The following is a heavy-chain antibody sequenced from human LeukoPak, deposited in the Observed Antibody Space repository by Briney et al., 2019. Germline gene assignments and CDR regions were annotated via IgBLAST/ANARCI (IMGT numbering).Heavy chain of an antibody. J-gene: IGHJ3*02. CDR3: TRAPYDSSGYLDPGAFDI. V-gene: IGHV4-59*01. Sequence: PSGTLSLTCTVSGGSISSYYWSWIRQPPGKGLEWIGYIYYSGSTNYNPSLKSRVTISVDTSKNQFSLKLSSVTAADTAVYYCTRAPYDSSGYLDPGAFDIWGQGTMVTVSS. D-gene: IGHD3-22*01. CDR2: IYYSGST. CDR1: GGSISSYY.